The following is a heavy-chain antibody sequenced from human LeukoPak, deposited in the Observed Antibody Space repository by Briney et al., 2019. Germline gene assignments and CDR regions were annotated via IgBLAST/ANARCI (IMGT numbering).Heavy chain of an antibody. CDR2: IYTSGST. CDR1: GGSISSYY. J-gene: IGHJ4*02. D-gene: IGHD5-18*01. CDR3: SDSADY. V-gene: IGHV4-4*07. Sequence: SETLSLTCTVSGGSISSYYWSWIRQPAGKGLEWIGRIYTSGSTNYNPSLKSRVTMSVDTSENQFSLKLSSVTVADTAVYYCSDSADYWGQGTLVTVSS.